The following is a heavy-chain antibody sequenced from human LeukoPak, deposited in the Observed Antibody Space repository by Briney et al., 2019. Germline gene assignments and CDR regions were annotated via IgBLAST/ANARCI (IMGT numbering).Heavy chain of an antibody. Sequence: PSETLSLTCAVSGGSISSGGYSWTWIRQPPGKGLEWIGYIYHSGSTYYNPSLKSRVTISVDRSKNQFSLKLSSVTAADTAVYYCARDGEIIGNYYDSSGFDYWGQGTLVTVSS. CDR3: ARDGEIIGNYYDSSGFDY. CDR2: IYHSGST. J-gene: IGHJ4*02. CDR1: GGSISSGGYS. V-gene: IGHV4-30-2*01. D-gene: IGHD3-22*01.